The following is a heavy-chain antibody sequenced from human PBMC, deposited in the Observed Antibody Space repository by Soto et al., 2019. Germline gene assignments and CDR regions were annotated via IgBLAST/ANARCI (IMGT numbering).Heavy chain of an antibody. CDR3: ARTYSSSTIGPFDY. D-gene: IGHD6-6*01. CDR1: GGSFSGYH. V-gene: IGHV4-34*01. J-gene: IGHJ4*02. Sequence: SETLSLTCAVYGGSFSGYHWSWIRQPPGKGLEWIGEINHSGSTNYNPSLKSRVTISVDTSKNQFSLKLSSVTAADTAVYYCARTYSSSTIGPFDYWGQGTLVTVSS. CDR2: INHSGST.